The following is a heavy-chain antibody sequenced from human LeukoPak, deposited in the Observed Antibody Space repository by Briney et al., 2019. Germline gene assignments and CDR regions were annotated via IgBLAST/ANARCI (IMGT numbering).Heavy chain of an antibody. V-gene: IGHV1-18*01. CDR1: GGTLSSYA. CDR3: ARDQEGRRGSYYFDY. D-gene: IGHD1-26*01. J-gene: IGHJ4*02. Sequence: ASVKVSCKTSGGTLSSYAISWVRQAPGQGLEWMGWISAYNGNTNYAQKLQGRVTMTTDTSTSTAYMELSSLRSEDTAVYYCARDQEGRRGSYYFDYWGQGTLVTVSS. CDR2: ISAYNGNT.